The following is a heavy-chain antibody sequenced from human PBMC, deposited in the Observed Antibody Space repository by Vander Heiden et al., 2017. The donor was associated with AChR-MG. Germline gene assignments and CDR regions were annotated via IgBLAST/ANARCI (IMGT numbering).Heavy chain of an antibody. CDR1: GFTFSSYS. J-gene: IGHJ4*02. V-gene: IGHV3-48*02. Sequence: EVQLVASGGGSVKPGGSLRLSCVASGFTFSSYSMNWVRQAPGKGLEWISHISSSSSTIYYADSVKGRFTISRDNAKNSLYLQMNSLGDDDTAVYYCTRDPWRFDYWGQGTLVIVSS. CDR3: TRDPWRFDY. CDR2: ISSSSSTI.